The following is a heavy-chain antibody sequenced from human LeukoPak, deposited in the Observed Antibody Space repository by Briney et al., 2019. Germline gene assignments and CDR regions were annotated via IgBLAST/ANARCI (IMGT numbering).Heavy chain of an antibody. J-gene: IGHJ5*02. V-gene: IGHV1-58*01. Sequence: SVTVSCTASGFTFTSSAVQWVRQARGQRLEWMGWIVVGTGNTNYAQKFQERVTITRDMSTSTAYMELSSLRSEDTAVYYCAASQVDTTMVIGFADRPWGQGTLVTVSS. CDR2: IVVGTGNT. D-gene: IGHD5-18*01. CDR1: GFTFTSSA. CDR3: AASQVDTTMVIGFADRP.